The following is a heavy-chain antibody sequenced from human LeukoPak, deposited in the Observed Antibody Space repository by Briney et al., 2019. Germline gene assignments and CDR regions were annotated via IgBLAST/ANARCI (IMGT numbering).Heavy chain of an antibody. V-gene: IGHV4-59*01. D-gene: IGHD3-22*01. CDR1: GGSISGYY. J-gene: IGHJ4*02. Sequence: SETLSLTCTVSGGSISGYYWSWIRQPPGRGLEWMGYIHYSGSTDYNPSLKSRVTMSVDTSKNQCSLKLSSVTAADAVVYYCVREGYDSSGYFLDYWGQGTLVTVSS. CDR2: IHYSGST. CDR3: VREGYDSSGYFLDY.